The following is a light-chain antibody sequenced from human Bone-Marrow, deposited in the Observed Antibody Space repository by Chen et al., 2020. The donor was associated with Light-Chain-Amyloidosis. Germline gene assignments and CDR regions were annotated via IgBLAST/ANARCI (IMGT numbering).Light chain of an antibody. CDR3: QHYHTYPWT. Sequence: DIQMTQSPSTLSASVGDTVTITCRASQTIHTYLAWYQHIPGKAPKLLIYKASNLQSGVPPRCSGSGSGTEFTLTISSLQPDDFATVFCQHYHTYPWTFGQGTKVEIK. CDR1: QTIHTY. J-gene: IGKJ1*01. CDR2: KAS. V-gene: IGKV1-5*03.